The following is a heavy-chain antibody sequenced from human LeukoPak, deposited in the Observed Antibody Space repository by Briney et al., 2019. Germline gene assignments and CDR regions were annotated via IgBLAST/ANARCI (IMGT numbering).Heavy chain of an antibody. D-gene: IGHD3-16*02. CDR1: GFTFSSYA. V-gene: IGHV3-23*01. CDR2: ISGSGGST. Sequence: GGSLRLSCAASGFTFSSYAMSWVRQAPGKGLEWVSAISGSGGSTYYADSVKGRFTISRDNSKSTLYLQMNSLRAEDTAVYYCAKVRGVWGSYRYFDYWGQGTLVTVSS. CDR3: AKVRGVWGSYRYFDY. J-gene: IGHJ4*02.